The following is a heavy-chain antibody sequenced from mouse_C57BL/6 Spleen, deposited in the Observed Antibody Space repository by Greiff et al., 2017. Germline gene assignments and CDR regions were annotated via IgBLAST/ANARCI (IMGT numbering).Heavy chain of an antibody. CDR2: IYPGDGDT. CDR1: GYAFSSYW. D-gene: IGHD1-1*01. Sequence: LKESGASVKISCKASGYAFSSYWMNWVKQRPGKGLEWIGQIYPGDGDTNYNGKFKGKATLTADKSSSTAYMQLSSLTSEDSAVYCCAREPNYYGSSPYWYFDVWGTGTTVTVSS. CDR3: AREPNYYGSSPYWYFDV. J-gene: IGHJ1*03. V-gene: IGHV1-80*01.